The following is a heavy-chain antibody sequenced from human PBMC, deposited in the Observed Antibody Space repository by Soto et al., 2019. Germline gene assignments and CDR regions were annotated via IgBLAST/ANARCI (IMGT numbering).Heavy chain of an antibody. CDR1: GGSLSRSSDS. J-gene: IGHJ6*02. D-gene: IGHD4-17*01. V-gene: IGHV4-39*01. CDR2: IYYSGST. Sequence: EPLSLTCTVAGGSLSRSSDSWGWIRQPPGKGLEWIGSIYYSGSTYYNPSLKSRVTISVDTSKNQFSLTLSYVTAADTAVYYCESASSTVYYYDGMDCWGQGTTVTVSS. CDR3: ESASSTVYYYDGMDC.